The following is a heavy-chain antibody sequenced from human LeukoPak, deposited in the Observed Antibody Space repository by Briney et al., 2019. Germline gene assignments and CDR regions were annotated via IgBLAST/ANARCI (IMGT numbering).Heavy chain of an antibody. Sequence: ASVKVSCKASGYTFTSYGISLVRQAPGQGLEGMGWISAYNGNTNYAQKLQRRVTMTTDTSTSTDYMELRSLRSDATAVYYCARDLGDIVATIPDYWGQGTLVTVSS. CDR2: ISAYNGNT. CDR3: ARDLGDIVATIPDY. V-gene: IGHV1-18*01. J-gene: IGHJ4*02. D-gene: IGHD5-12*01. CDR1: GYTFTSYG.